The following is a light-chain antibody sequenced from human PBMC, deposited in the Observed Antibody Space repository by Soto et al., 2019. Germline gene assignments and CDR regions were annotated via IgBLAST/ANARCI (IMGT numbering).Light chain of an antibody. V-gene: IGLV3-1*01. Sequence: SYELTPPPSVSVSPGQTASITCSGDKLGQKYACWYQQKPGQSPVLVIYQDTKRPSGIPERFSGSNSGNTATLTISGTQAMDEADYYCQAWDSNNVVFGGGTKLTVL. CDR3: QAWDSNNVV. CDR2: QDT. CDR1: KLGQKY. J-gene: IGLJ2*01.